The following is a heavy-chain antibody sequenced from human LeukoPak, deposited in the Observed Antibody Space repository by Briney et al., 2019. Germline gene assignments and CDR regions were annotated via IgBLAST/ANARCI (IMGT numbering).Heavy chain of an antibody. D-gene: IGHD3-3*01. CDR1: GGSISSYY. V-gene: IGHV4-59*01. CDR2: IYYSGST. CDR3: ARCYDFWSGYPFDY. Sequence: PSETLSLTCTVSGGSISSYYWSWTRQPPGKGLEWIGYIYYSGSTNYNPSLKSRVTISVDTSKNQFSLKLSSVTAADTAVYYCARCYDFWSGYPFDYWGQGTLVTVSS. J-gene: IGHJ4*02.